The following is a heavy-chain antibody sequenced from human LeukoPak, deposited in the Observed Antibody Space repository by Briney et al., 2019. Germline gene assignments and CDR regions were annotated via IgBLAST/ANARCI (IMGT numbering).Heavy chain of an antibody. J-gene: IGHJ3*02. CDR2: IKHDGSEK. D-gene: IGHD2-15*01. CDR1: EFTFSSYW. V-gene: IGHV3-7*01. Sequence: PGGSLRLSCAASEFTFSSYWMSWVRQAPGKGLEWVANIKHDGSEKDYVDSEKGRFTISRDNAKNSLYLQMGSLRAEDTAVYYCARGYCSLGAFDIWGQGTMVTVSS. CDR3: ARGYCSLGAFDI.